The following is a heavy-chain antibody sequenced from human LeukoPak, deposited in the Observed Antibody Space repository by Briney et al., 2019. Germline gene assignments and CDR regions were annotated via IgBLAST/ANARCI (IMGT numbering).Heavy chain of an antibody. V-gene: IGHV4-59*12. CDR2: IYSSGST. CDR1: GGSISSNY. J-gene: IGHJ2*01. Sequence: SETLSLTCTVSGGSISSNYWNWIRQPPGKGLEWIGYIYSSGSTNYNPSLKSRVTMSVDTSKNQFSLKLSSVTAADTAVYYCAREDIVVVPAALAGHYWYFDLLGRGTLVTVSS. CDR3: AREDIVVVPAALAGHYWYFDL. D-gene: IGHD2-2*01.